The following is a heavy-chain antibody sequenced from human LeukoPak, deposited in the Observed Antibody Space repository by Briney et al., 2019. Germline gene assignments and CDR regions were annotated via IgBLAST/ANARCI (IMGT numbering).Heavy chain of an antibody. Sequence: PGGSLRLSCAARIFIMRSYWRHWVRHAPGKGLVWVSRIKSDGSLTNYADSVRGRFTISRDDDKNTLYLQMNSLRAEDPAVYYCTRKVAVVPAASLGYWGQGTLVTVSS. CDR3: TRKVAVVPAASLGY. V-gene: IGHV3-74*01. CDR1: IFIMRSYW. D-gene: IGHD2-2*01. CDR2: IKSDGSLT. J-gene: IGHJ4*02.